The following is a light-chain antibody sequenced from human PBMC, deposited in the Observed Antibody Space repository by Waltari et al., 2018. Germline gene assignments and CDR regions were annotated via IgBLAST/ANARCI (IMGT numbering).Light chain of an antibody. Sequence: EIVLPQSPGTLSLAPGERATLSCRASQSVSRTLAWYQQKPGQAPSLLIYAASTRATGIPDRFSGSGSETDFSLTISRLEPEDFAVYYCQHYVRLPATFGQGTKVEIK. J-gene: IGKJ1*01. CDR2: AAS. CDR3: QHYVRLPAT. CDR1: QSVSRT. V-gene: IGKV3-20*01.